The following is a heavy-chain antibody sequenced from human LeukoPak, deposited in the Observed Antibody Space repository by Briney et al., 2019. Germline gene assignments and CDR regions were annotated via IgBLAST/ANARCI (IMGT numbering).Heavy chain of an antibody. J-gene: IGHJ4*02. D-gene: IGHD6-19*01. V-gene: IGHV3-11*01. CDR2: ISSSGSTI. CDR3: AKDQVDSSGWYGDAFDY. CDR1: GFTFSDYY. Sequence: SGGSLRLSCAASGFTFSDYYMSWIRQAPGKGLEWVSYISSSGSTIYYADSVKGRFTISRDNSKNTLYLQMNSLRAEDTAVYYCAKDQVDSSGWYGDAFDYWGQGTLVTVSS.